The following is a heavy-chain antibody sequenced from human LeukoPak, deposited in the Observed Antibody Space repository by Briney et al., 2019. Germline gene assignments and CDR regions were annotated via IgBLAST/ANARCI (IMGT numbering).Heavy chain of an antibody. Sequence: GGSLRLSCAASGFTFSNYWMSWVRQAPGKGLEWVANIKQDGSEIYYVDAVKGRFTISRDNAKNSLYLQMNSLRAEDTAVYYCARRDGYSIFVYWGQGTLVTVSS. J-gene: IGHJ4*02. V-gene: IGHV3-7*03. D-gene: IGHD5-24*01. CDR2: IKQDGSEI. CDR1: GFTFSNYW. CDR3: ARRDGYSIFVY.